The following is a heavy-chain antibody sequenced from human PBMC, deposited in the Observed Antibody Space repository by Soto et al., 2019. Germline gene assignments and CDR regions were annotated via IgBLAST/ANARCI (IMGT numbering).Heavy chain of an antibody. Sequence: GGSLRLSCAASGFTFSSYAMNWVRQAPGKGLEWVSAVGGSGGSTYYADSVKGRFTISRDNSKNTLYLQMNSLRAEDTAIYYCAKGTTIQVYYEFWSGSLLDVWGQGTTVNVSS. J-gene: IGHJ6*02. CDR2: VGGSGGST. D-gene: IGHD3-3*01. V-gene: IGHV3-23*01. CDR1: GFTFSSYA. CDR3: AKGTTIQVYYEFWSGSLLDV.